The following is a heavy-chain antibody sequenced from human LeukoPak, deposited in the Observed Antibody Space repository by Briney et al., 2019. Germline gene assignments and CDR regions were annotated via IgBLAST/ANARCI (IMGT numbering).Heavy chain of an antibody. CDR2: IIPIFGTA. CDR1: GYTFTGYY. J-gene: IGHJ6*03. Sequence: GASVKVSCKASGYTFTGYYMHWVRQAPGQGLEWMGGIIPIFGTANYAQKFQGRVTITADKSTSTAYMELSSLRSEDTAVYYCARPKLRFLGSYYMDVWGKGTTVTVSS. D-gene: IGHD3-3*01. V-gene: IGHV1-69*06. CDR3: ARPKLRFLGSYYMDV.